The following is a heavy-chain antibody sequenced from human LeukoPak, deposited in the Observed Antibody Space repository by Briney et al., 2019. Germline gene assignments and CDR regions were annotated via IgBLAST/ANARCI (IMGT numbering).Heavy chain of an antibody. CDR2: IYYSGST. CDR1: GGSITTYY. CDR3: ARHHYDSSGPAFDY. D-gene: IGHD3-22*01. Sequence: SETLSLTCTVSGGSITTYYWSWIRQPPGKGLEWIGYIYYSGSTSYNPSLKSRVTISVDTSKNQFSLKMSSVTAADTAVYYCARHHYDSSGPAFDYWGQGTLVTVSS. V-gene: IGHV4-59*08. J-gene: IGHJ4*02.